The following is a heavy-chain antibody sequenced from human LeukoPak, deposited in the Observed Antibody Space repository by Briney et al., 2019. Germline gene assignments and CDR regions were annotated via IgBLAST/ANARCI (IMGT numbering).Heavy chain of an antibody. Sequence: GRSLRLSCAASGFTFSSYGIHWVRQAPGKGLEWVAIISYDGSNKYYADSVKGRFSISRDNSKNTLYLQMNSLRAEDTAMYYCAKDGIVVSYFDYWGQGTLVTVSS. CDR3: AKDGIVVSYFDY. D-gene: IGHD3-22*01. V-gene: IGHV3-30*18. CDR1: GFTFSSYG. CDR2: ISYDGSNK. J-gene: IGHJ4*02.